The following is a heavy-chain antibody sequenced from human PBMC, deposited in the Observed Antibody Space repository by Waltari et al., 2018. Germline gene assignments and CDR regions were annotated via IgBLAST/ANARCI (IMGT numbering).Heavy chain of an antibody. CDR1: GDSMSSTDW. CDR2: VQRSGRT. J-gene: IGHJ4*02. D-gene: IGHD2-15*01. CDR3: ARDRGRGIYLDS. Sequence: QLQLQESGPGLVKPSGTLTLTCAVSGDSMSSTDWGSWVRQSPGKGLEWIGQVQRSGRTNYNPSCASRVTVSVDTSTNQFSLKVTSATAADTAVYFCARDRGRGIYLDSWGQGTLVTVS. V-gene: IGHV4-4*02.